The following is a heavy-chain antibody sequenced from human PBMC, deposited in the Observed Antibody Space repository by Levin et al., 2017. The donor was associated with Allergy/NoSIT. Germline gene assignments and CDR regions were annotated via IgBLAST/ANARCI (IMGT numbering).Heavy chain of an antibody. Sequence: GGSLRLSCAASGFTFSSYAMSWFRQAPGKGLEWVSAISGSGDNTYYADSVKGRLTISRDNSKSTLYLQMNTLSAEDTAVYYCAKGYSNLSWSDYWGQGTLVTVSS. D-gene: IGHD6-6*01. J-gene: IGHJ4*02. V-gene: IGHV3-23*01. CDR1: GFTFSSYA. CDR3: AKGYSNLSWSDY. CDR2: ISGSGDNT.